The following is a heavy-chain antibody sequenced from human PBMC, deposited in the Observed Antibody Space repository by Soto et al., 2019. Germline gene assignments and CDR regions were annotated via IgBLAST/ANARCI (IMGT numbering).Heavy chain of an antibody. CDR1: GNTVPNYA. Sequence: ASVKVSCKASGNTVPNYAIHWVRQAPGQRLEWMGWINGGNGNTNYSQHFQGRVTITRDTSASTAYMEVSSLRSEDTAVYYCARDILFDYWGQGTLVTVSS. CDR2: INGGNGNT. CDR3: ARDILFDY. V-gene: IGHV1-3*01. D-gene: IGHD2-15*01. J-gene: IGHJ4*02.